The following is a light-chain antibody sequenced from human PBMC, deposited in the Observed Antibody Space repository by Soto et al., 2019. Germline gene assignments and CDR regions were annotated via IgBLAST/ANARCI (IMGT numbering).Light chain of an antibody. J-gene: IGLJ1*01. CDR3: AAWDGSLSGYV. Sequence: QLVLTQPPSASGTPGQRVTISCSGSSSNIGSNYVYWYQQLPGTAPKPLIYNNNQRPSGVPDRFSGSKSGTSASLAISGIRSEDEADYYCAAWDGSLSGYVFGTGTKLTVL. CDR1: SSNIGSNY. CDR2: NNN. V-gene: IGLV1-47*02.